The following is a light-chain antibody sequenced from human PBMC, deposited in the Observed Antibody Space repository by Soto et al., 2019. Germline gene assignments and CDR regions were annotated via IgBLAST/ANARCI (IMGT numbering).Light chain of an antibody. CDR2: GAS. CDR3: QQYGSSPWT. Sequence: EIVLTQSPGTLSLSPGERATLSCRASQSVSSSYLAWYQQKPGQAPRLLIYGASSRATGIPDRFSGSGSGTECTLTTSRLEPEDFAVDYCQQYGSSPWTFGPGTKV. V-gene: IGKV3-20*01. CDR1: QSVSSSY. J-gene: IGKJ1*01.